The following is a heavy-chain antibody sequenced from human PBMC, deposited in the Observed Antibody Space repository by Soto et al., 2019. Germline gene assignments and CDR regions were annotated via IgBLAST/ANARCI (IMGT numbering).Heavy chain of an antibody. CDR3: VQTTGWPGFDF. V-gene: IGHV3-53*01. CDR1: GFTVSSKY. D-gene: IGHD6-19*01. CDR2: IYGGGTT. Sequence: GGSLRLSCAASGFTVSSKYMTWGRQAPGKGLEWVSVIYGGGTTYYADSVKGRFTISRDNSKNTLYLQMNSLRAEDTAVYYCVQTTGWPGFDFWGQGTLVTVSS. J-gene: IGHJ4*02.